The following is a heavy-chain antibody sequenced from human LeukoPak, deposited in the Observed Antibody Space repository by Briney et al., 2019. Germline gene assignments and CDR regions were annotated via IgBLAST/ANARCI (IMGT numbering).Heavy chain of an antibody. CDR2: INPSGGST. CDR3: ARAPYYDSSGFVLVY. V-gene: IGHV1-46*01. CDR1: GYTFTSYG. Sequence: ASVKVSCKASGYTFTSYGISWVRQAPGQGLEWMGIINPSGGSTSYAQKFQGGVTMTRDTSTSTVYMELSSLRSEDTAVYYCARAPYYDSSGFVLVYWGQGTLVTVSS. J-gene: IGHJ4*02. D-gene: IGHD3-22*01.